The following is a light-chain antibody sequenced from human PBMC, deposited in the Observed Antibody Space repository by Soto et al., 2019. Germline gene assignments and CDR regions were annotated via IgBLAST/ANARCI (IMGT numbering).Light chain of an antibody. J-gene: IGLJ2*01. CDR1: SSDIGNYNL. CDR3: CSYAGSSTYVV. CDR2: EGS. V-gene: IGLV2-23*01. Sequence: QSALTQPASVSGSPGQSITISCTGTSSDIGNYNLVSWYQQHPGKAPKLMIYEGSKRPSGVSNRFSGSKSGNTASLTISGLQAEDEADYYCCSYAGSSTYVVFGGGTKLNVL.